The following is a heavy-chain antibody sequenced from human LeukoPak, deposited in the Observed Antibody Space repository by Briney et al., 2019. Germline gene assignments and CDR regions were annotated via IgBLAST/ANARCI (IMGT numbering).Heavy chain of an antibody. J-gene: IGHJ5*02. CDR3: ARVSGYYGSGSYQDNWFDP. D-gene: IGHD3-10*01. Sequence: PSETLSLTCTVSGGSLSSYYWSWIRQPPGKGLGWIGYIYYSGSTNYNPSLKSRVTISVDTSKNQFSLKLSSVTAADTAVYYCARVSGYYGSGSYQDNWFDPWGQGTLVTVSS. CDR1: GGSLSSYY. V-gene: IGHV4-59*01. CDR2: IYYSGST.